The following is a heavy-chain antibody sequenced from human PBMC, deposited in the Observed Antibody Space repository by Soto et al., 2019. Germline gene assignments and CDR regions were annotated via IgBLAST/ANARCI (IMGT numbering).Heavy chain of an antibody. CDR2: IYSSGTT. D-gene: IGHD3-16*01. Sequence: SETLSLTCTVSGSSISNYYWSWIRQPPGKGLEWIGYIYSSGTTNYNPSLKSRVTISVDTSKKQFSLKLTSVTAADTAVYYCARVAEGGSSVSWFDPWGQGTLVTVSS. CDR1: GSSISNYY. J-gene: IGHJ5*02. CDR3: ARVAEGGSSVSWFDP. V-gene: IGHV4-59*01.